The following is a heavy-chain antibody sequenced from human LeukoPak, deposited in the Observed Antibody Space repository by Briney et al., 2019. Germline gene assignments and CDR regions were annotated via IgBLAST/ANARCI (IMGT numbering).Heavy chain of an antibody. CDR1: GFTVSSNY. V-gene: IGHV3-53*01. J-gene: IGHJ4*02. CDR3: ARGTSGWSPAPFDY. CDR2: IYSWCST. D-gene: IGHD6-19*01. Sequence: GGSLRLSCATSGFTVSSNYMSRVRQAPGKGLEWVTAIYSWCSTYYAATVKGRFTISTDNSKNTLYLQMNSLRAEDTAVYYCARGTSGWSPAPFDYWGQGTLVTVSS.